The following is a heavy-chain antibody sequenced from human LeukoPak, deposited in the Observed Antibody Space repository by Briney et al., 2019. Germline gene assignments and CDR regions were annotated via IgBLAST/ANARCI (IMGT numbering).Heavy chain of an antibody. D-gene: IGHD6-13*01. CDR2: IYTSGST. J-gene: IGHJ4*02. CDR1: GGSISSYY. V-gene: IGHV4-4*07. CDR3: AREGGQIAAAGNVDY. Sequence: PSETLSLTCTVSGGSISSYYWSWIRHPAGEGREWIGRIYTSGSTNYKPSLKSRVTMSVDTSKNQFSLKLSSVTAADTAVYYWAREGGQIAAAGNVDYWGQGTLVTVSS.